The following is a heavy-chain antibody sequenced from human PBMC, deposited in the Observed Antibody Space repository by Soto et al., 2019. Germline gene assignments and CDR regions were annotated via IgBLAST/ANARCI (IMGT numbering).Heavy chain of an antibody. D-gene: IGHD3-22*01. CDR2: INPNSGGT. CDR3: AKSVAQTNPTVIVVAQPTNNWCDP. V-gene: IGHV1-2*02. Sequence: QVQLVQSGAEVKKPGASVKVSCKASGYTFTGYYMHWVRQAPGQGLEWMGWINPNSGGTNYAQKFQGRVTMTRDTSIRIAYMELSRLRSDDTAVDYCAKSVAQTNPTVIVVAQPTNNWCDPWGHGTLVTFAS. J-gene: IGHJ5*02. CDR1: GYTFTGYY.